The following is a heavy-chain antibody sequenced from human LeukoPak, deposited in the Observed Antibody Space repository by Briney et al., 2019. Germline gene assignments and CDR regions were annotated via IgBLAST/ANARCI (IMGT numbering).Heavy chain of an antibody. CDR3: ATTYYYDSGDAFDI. J-gene: IGHJ3*02. D-gene: IGHD3-22*01. V-gene: IGHV4-59*08. CDR1: GGSISSYY. CDR2: IYYSGST. Sequence: SETLSLTCTVSGGSISSYYWSWIRQPPGKGLEWIGYIYYSGSTNYNPSLKSRVTISVDTSKNQFSLKLSSVTAADTAVYYCATTYYYDSGDAFDIWGQGIMVTVSS.